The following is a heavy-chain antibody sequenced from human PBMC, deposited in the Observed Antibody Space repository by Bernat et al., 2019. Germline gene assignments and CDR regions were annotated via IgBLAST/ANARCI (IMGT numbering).Heavy chain of an antibody. D-gene: IGHD3-22*01. V-gene: IGHV4-34*01. CDR3: ARGFGHYDSSGYYYADYFDY. J-gene: IGHJ4*02. Sequence: QVQLQQWGAGLLKPSETLSLTCAVYGGSFSGYYWSWIHQPPGKGLEWIGEINHSGSTNYNPSLKSRVTISVDTSKNQFSLKLSSVTAADTAVYYCARGFGHYDSSGYYYADYFDYWGQGTLVTVSS. CDR1: GGSFSGYY. CDR2: INHSGST.